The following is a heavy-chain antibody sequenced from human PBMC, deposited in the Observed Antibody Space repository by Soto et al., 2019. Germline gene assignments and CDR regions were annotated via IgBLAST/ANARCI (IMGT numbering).Heavy chain of an antibody. CDR3: ARGLDGYCSGGSCLGFDY. D-gene: IGHD2-15*01. V-gene: IGHV4-31*03. CDR2: IYYSGST. Sequence: QVQLQESGPGLVKPSQTLSLTCTVSGGSISSGGYYWSWIRQHPGKGLEWIGYIYYSGSTYYNPSLKSRVTITVDTSKNQFSLKLSSVTAADTAVYYCARGLDGYCSGGSCLGFDYWGQGTLVTVSS. CDR1: GGSISSGGYY. J-gene: IGHJ4*02.